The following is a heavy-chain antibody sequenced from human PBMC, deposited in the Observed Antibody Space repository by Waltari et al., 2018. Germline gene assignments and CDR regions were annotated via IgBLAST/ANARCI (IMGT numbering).Heavy chain of an antibody. Sequence: QLQLQESGPGLVKPSETLSLTCTVSGGSISSSSYYWGWIRQPPGKGLEWIGSIYYRGRIYYNPALKRRVTISVDTSKNQFSRKLSSVTAADTAVYYCARRGTAGNFDYWGQGTLVTVSS. V-gene: IGHV4-39*01. CDR2: IYYRGRI. J-gene: IGHJ4*02. CDR1: GGSISSSSYY. D-gene: IGHD1-1*01. CDR3: ARRGTAGNFDY.